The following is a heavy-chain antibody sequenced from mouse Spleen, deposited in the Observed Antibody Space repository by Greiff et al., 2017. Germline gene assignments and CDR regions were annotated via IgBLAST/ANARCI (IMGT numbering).Heavy chain of an antibody. CDR2: IHPQSTNT. V-gene: IGHV1S130*01. CDR1: GYIFTSSW. J-gene: IGHJ4*01. Sequence: LEESGPVLVRPGGSVRLSCKASGYIFTSSWMHWAKQRPGQGLEWIGEIHPQSTNTNYNEKFKGKAILTVDTSSSAAYVDLSSLTSEDSAVYYCTKGGFPLYAMDYWGQGTSVTVSS. D-gene: IGHD1-1*02. CDR3: TKGGFPLYAMDY.